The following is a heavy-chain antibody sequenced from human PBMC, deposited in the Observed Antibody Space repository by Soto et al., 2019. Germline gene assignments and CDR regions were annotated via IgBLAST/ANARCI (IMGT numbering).Heavy chain of an antibody. Sequence: SETLSLTCAVYGGTFSSYYWNWIRQSPGKGLEWIGDINYSGGTNYNPSLKSRVTISVDTSKNQFSLQLDSVTAADTAVYYCAKSYTGPFDPWGQGALVTVSS. J-gene: IGHJ5*02. CDR3: AKSYTGPFDP. D-gene: IGHD1-1*01. CDR2: INYSGGT. V-gene: IGHV4-34*08. CDR1: GGTFSSYY.